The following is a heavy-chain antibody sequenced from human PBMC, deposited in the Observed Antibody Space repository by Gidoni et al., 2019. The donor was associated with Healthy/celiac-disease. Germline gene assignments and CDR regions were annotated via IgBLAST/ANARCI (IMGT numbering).Heavy chain of an antibody. V-gene: IGHV1-69*02. J-gene: IGHJ4*02. Sequence: QVQLVQSGAEVKKPGSSVKLSCKASGGTFSSYTNSWVRQAPGQGLEWMGRIIPILGIANYAQKFQGRVTITADKSTSTAYMELSSLRSEDTAVYYCASEYCSGGSCYYSYWGQGTLVTVSS. CDR2: IIPILGIA. CDR1: GGTFSSYT. D-gene: IGHD2-15*01. CDR3: ASEYCSGGSCYYSY.